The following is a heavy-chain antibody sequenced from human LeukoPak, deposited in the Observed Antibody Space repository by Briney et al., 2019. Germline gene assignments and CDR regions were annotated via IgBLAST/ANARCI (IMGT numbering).Heavy chain of an antibody. D-gene: IGHD4-17*01. CDR2: IIPIFGTA. V-gene: IGHV1-69*01. CDR3: ASLTVTTQRDV. CDR1: GGTFSSYA. J-gene: IGHJ6*04. Sequence: SVKVSCKASGGTFSSYAISWVRQAPGHGLEWMGGIIPIFGTANYAQNFRGRVTITADESTSTAYMELSSLRSEDTAVYYCASLTVTTQRDVWGKGTTVTVSS.